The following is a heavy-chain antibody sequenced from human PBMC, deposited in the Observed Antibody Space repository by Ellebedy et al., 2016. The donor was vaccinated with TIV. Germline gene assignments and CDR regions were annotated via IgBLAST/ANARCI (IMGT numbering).Heavy chain of an antibody. CDR1: GGSFSGYY. V-gene: IGHV4-34*01. D-gene: IGHD5-18*01. Sequence: SETLSLXXAVYGGSFSGYYWSWIRQPPGKGLAWIGEINHSGSTNYNPSLKSRVTISVDTSKNQFSLKLSSVTAADTAVYYCARGRKGGYSYGYYYYMDVWGKGTTVTVSS. J-gene: IGHJ6*03. CDR2: INHSGST. CDR3: ARGRKGGYSYGYYYYMDV.